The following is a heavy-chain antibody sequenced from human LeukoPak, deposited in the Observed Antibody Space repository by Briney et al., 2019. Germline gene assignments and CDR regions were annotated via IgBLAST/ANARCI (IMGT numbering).Heavy chain of an antibody. V-gene: IGHV3-30*18. J-gene: IGHJ3*02. CDR3: AKDIAAFDAFDI. CDR2: ISYDGSNK. D-gene: IGHD6-25*01. CDR1: GFTFSSYG. Sequence: QPGRSLRLSCAASGFTFSSYGMHWVRQAPGEGLEWVAVISYDGSNKYYADSVKGRFTISRDNSKNTLFLQMNSLRAEDTAIYYCAKDIAAFDAFDIWGQGTMVTVSS.